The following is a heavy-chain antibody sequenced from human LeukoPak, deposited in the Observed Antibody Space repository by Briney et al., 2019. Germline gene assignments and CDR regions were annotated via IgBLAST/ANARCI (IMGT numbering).Heavy chain of an antibody. CDR2: VYYSGST. V-gene: IGHV4-59*08. D-gene: IGHD2-2*01. CDR1: GGSVSNYY. CDR3: ARGQSVVVPAAIDY. Sequence: SETLSLTCTVSGGSVSNYYWSWIRQPPGKGLEYIGHVYYSGSTDYNPSLKSRLAISVDNSMNQFSLKLSSVSAADTAVYYCARGQSVVVPAAIDYWGQGTLVTVSS. J-gene: IGHJ4*02.